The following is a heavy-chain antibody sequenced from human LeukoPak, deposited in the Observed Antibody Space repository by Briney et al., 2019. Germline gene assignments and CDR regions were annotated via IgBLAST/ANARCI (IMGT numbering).Heavy chain of an antibody. CDR3: ARHSQLPYDAFDI. J-gene: IGHJ3*02. D-gene: IGHD2-2*02. CDR2: IYPGDSDT. V-gene: IGHV5-51*01. Sequence: GESLKISCKGSGYSFTSYWIGWVRQMPGKGLEWMGIIYPGDSDTRYSPSFQGQVTISAGKSISTAYLQWSSLKASDTAMYYCARHSQLPYDAFDIWGQGTMVTVSS. CDR1: GYSFTSYW.